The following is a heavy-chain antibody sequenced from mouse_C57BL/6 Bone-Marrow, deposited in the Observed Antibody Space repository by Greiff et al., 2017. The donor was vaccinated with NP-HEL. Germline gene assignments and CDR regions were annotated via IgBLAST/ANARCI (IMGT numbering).Heavy chain of an antibody. D-gene: IGHD2-12*01. CDR3: ARRYRGLYYYAMDY. Sequence: EVHLVESGGGLVKPGGSLKLSCAASGFTFSDYGMHWVRQAPEKGLEWVACISSGSSTFYYADTVKGRFNLSRDNAKNTLFLQMTSLRSEDTAMYYCARRYRGLYYYAMDYWGQGTSVTVSS. CDR2: ISSGSSTF. J-gene: IGHJ4*01. V-gene: IGHV5-17*01. CDR1: GFTFSDYG.